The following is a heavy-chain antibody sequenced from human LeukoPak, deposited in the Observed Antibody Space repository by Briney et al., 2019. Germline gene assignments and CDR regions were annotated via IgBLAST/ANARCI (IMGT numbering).Heavy chain of an antibody. J-gene: IGHJ5*02. V-gene: IGHV4-30-2*01. D-gene: IGHD3-10*01. CDR3: ARELWFVNAPGSWFDP. CDR2: IFHSGSS. CDR1: GDSISSGDYS. Sequence: SHTLSLTCAVSGDSISSGDYSWSWIRQPSGKGLGWIGNIFHSGSSYYNPSLKSRVTISVDKSKNQFSLRLTSVTAADTAVYYCARELWFVNAPGSWFDPWGQGTLVTVSS.